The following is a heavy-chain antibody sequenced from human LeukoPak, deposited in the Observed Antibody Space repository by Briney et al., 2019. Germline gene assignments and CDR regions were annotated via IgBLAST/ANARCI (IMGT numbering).Heavy chain of an antibody. J-gene: IGHJ4*02. CDR2: INHSGNT. CDR3: ARDLALNWGFDY. D-gene: IGHD7-27*01. V-gene: IGHV4-34*01. Sequence: SETLSLTCAVYGESLSDYSWSWIRQPPGKGLEWIGEINHSGNTNYNPSLKSRVTISVDRSKNQFSLQLNSVTPEDTAVYYCARDLALNWGFDYWGQGTLVTVSS. CDR1: GESLSDYS.